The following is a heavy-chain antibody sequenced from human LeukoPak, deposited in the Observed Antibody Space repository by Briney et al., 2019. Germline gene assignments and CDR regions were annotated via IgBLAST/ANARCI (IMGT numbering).Heavy chain of an antibody. Sequence: GGSLRLSCAASGFTFSSYWMSWVRQAPGKGLEWVANIKQDGSEKYYVDSVKGRFTISRGNAKNSLYLQMNSLRAEDTAVYYCARQFSSTTSTFDYWGQGTLVTVSS. CDR1: GFTFSSYW. D-gene: IGHD2-2*01. J-gene: IGHJ4*02. CDR2: IKQDGSEK. CDR3: ARQFSSTTSTFDY. V-gene: IGHV3-7*01.